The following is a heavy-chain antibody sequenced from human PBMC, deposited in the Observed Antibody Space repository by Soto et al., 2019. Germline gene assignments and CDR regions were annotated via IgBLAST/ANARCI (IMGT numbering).Heavy chain of an antibody. D-gene: IGHD3-22*01. CDR3: VRARSTDSRPDY. CDR2: ITSSSSYI. V-gene: IGHV3-21*01. CDR1: GVTFSRYS. J-gene: IGHJ4*02. Sequence: GGSLRLSCAASGVTFSRYSMIWVRQAPGKGLEWVASITSSSSYIYYEDSLKGRFTISRDNAKNSLFLQLDSLRAEDTAVYFCVRARSTDSRPDYWGQGTMVPVYS.